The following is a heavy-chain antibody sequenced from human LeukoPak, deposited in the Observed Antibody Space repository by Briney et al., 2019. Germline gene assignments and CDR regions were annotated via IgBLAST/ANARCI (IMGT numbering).Heavy chain of an antibody. CDR3: AKGSPNYSNRFDY. CDR2: ISGSGGTT. Sequence: GGSLRLSCAASGFTFSSYAMSWVRQAPGKGLEWVSGISGSGGTTYYADSVKGRFTISRDNPKNTLYLQMNGLRAEDTAVYYCAKGSPNYSNRFDYWGQGTLVTVSS. CDR1: GFTFSSYA. D-gene: IGHD4-11*01. V-gene: IGHV3-23*01. J-gene: IGHJ4*02.